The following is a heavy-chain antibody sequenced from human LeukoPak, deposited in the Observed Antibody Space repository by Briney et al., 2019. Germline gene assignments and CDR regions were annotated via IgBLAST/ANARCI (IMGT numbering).Heavy chain of an antibody. CDR1: GYTFTGYY. D-gene: IGHD6-13*01. CDR2: IDPNSGGT. CDR3: ARQGSSWYGEVYYYYMDV. J-gene: IGHJ6*03. V-gene: IGHV1-2*02. Sequence: GASVKVSCKASGYTFTGYYMHWVRQAPGQGLEWMGWIDPNSGGTNYAQKFQGRVTMTRDTSISTAYMELSRLRSDGTAVYYCARQGSSWYGEVYYYYMDVWGKGTTVTISS.